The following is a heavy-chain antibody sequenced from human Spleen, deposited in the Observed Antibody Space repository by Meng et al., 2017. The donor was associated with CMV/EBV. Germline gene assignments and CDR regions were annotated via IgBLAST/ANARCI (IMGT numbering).Heavy chain of an antibody. J-gene: IGHJ4*02. CDR1: GDTFTSYY. CDR2: INPSGVST. CDR3: TRGGGGSGGRFDY. Sequence: QVLLVQSGAEVNKPGASVKVSCKASGDTFTSYYIHWVRQAPGQGLEWMGKINPSGVSTSYAQKFQGRVTMTRDTSTSAVYMELSSLRSEDTAVYYCTRGGGGSGGRFDYWGQGTLVTVSS. D-gene: IGHD6-19*01. V-gene: IGHV1-46*03.